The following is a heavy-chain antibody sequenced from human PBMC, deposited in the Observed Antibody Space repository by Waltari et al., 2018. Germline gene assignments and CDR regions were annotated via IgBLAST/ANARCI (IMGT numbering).Heavy chain of an antibody. Sequence: QVQLQESGPGLVKPSQTLSLICTVSGDSIRSDDYFWSWIRQPPGKGLEWIGYIVYSGATYYNPTLKGRLSMSLDTSKNQFSVRLTSVTAADTAVYYCARQTGSGKYYYFDHWGQGTLVTVSS. J-gene: IGHJ4*02. D-gene: IGHD3-10*01. V-gene: IGHV4-30-4*01. CDR3: ARQTGSGKYYYFDH. CDR1: GDSIRSDDYF. CDR2: IVYSGAT.